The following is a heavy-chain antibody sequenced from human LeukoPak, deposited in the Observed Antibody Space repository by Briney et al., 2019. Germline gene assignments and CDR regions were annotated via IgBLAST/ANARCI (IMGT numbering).Heavy chain of an antibody. D-gene: IGHD3-16*02. V-gene: IGHV4-39*01. CDR1: GGSISSSSYY. J-gene: IGHJ4*01. CDR3: ARSDIWGSYRFLDY. CDR2: IYYSGST. Sequence: SETLSLTCTVSGGSISSSSYYWGWIRQPPGKGLEWIGSIYYSGSTYYNPSLKSRVTISVDTSKNQFSLKLNSMTAADTAVYYCARSDIWGSYRFLDYWGQGILVTVSS.